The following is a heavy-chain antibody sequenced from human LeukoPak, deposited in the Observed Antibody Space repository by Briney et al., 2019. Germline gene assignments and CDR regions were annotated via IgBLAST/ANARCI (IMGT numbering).Heavy chain of an antibody. CDR3: ARGIFGVVITAFDI. CDR2: IIPIFGTA. J-gene: IGHJ3*02. D-gene: IGHD3-3*01. CDR1: GGTFSNYA. Sequence: GASVKVSCKASGGTFSNYAISWVRQAPGQGLEWMGGIIPIFGTANYAQKFQGRVTITADESTSTAYMELSSLRSEDTAVYYCARGIFGVVITAFDIWDQGTMVTVSS. V-gene: IGHV1-69*13.